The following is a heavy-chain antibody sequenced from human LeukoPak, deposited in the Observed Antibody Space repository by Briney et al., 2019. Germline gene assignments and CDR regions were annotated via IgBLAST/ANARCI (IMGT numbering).Heavy chain of an antibody. J-gene: IGHJ3*02. CDR1: GFTFSSYA. CDR3: ARERIVGAIAAPDDAFDI. CDR2: ISGSGGST. D-gene: IGHD1-26*01. Sequence: PGGSLRLSCAASGFTFSSYAMSWVRQAPGKGLEWVSAISGSGGSTYYADSVKGRFTNSRDNSKNTLYLQMNSLRAEDTAVYYCARERIVGAIAAPDDAFDIWGQGTMVTVSS. V-gene: IGHV3-23*01.